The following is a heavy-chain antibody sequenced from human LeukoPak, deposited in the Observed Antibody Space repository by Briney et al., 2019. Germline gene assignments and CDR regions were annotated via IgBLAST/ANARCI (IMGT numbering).Heavy chain of an antibody. D-gene: IGHD3-22*01. Sequence: AGGSLRLSCSASGFTFGDYGISWVRQGPGKGLEWVSGIDWNGGNTVYADSVKGRFTVSRDNAKNSLYLQMNSLRAEDTALYYCARAGDYYDTHYFAYWGQGTLVSVSS. CDR1: GFTFGDYG. V-gene: IGHV3-20*04. CDR3: ARAGDYYDTHYFAY. J-gene: IGHJ4*02. CDR2: IDWNGGNT.